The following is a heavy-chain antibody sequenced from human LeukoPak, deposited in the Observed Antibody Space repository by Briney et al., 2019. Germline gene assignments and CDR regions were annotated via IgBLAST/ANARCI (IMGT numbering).Heavy chain of an antibody. Sequence: ASVKVSCKASGYTFTSYAMHWVRQAPRQRLEWMGWINAGNGNTKYSQKFQGRVTMTRDTSTSTVYMELSSLRSEDTAVYYCARDLSWYVHPIWSLDYWGQGTLVTVSS. CDR3: ARDLSWYVHPIWSLDY. J-gene: IGHJ4*02. V-gene: IGHV1-3*01. CDR2: INAGNGNT. D-gene: IGHD6-13*01. CDR1: GYTFTSYA.